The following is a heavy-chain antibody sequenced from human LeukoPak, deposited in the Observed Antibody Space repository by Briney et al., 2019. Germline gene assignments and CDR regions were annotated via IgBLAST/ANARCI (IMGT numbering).Heavy chain of an antibody. CDR3: ARVIYYGSGNDAFDI. CDR1: GLTFSLYW. Sequence: PGGSLRLSCSDSGLTFSLYWMSWVRQAPGKGLEWVSGINWNGGSTGYADSVKGRFTISRDNAKNSLYLQMNSLRAEDTALYHCARVIYYGSGNDAFDIWGQGTMVTVSS. CDR2: INWNGGST. J-gene: IGHJ3*02. D-gene: IGHD3-10*01. V-gene: IGHV3-20*01.